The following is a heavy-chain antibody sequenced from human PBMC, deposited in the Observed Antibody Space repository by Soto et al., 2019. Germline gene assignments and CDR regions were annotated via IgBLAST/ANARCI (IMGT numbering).Heavy chain of an antibody. CDR2: IWYDGSNK. J-gene: IGHJ3*02. V-gene: IGHV3-33*01. CDR1: GFTFSSYG. D-gene: IGHD6-6*01. CDR3: ARDSSSSWGAFDI. Sequence: QVQLVESGGGVVQPGRSLRLSCVASGFTFSSYGMHWVRQAPGKGLEWVAVIWYDGSNKYYADSVKGRFTISRDNSKNTLYLQMNSLRAEDTAVYYCARDSSSSWGAFDIWGQGTMVTVSS.